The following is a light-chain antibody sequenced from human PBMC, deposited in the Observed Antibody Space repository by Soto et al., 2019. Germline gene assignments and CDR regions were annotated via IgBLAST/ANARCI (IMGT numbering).Light chain of an antibody. V-gene: IGLV1-40*01. CDR1: SSNIGAGYD. Sequence: QAVVTQPPSVSGAPGQRVTISCTGSSSNIGAGYDVHWYQHLPGTAPKLLIYANINRPSGVPDRFSGSRSGTSASLAITGLQAEDEADYYCQSYDISLTGYVVLGGGTKVTVL. CDR3: QSYDISLTGYVV. J-gene: IGLJ2*01. CDR2: ANI.